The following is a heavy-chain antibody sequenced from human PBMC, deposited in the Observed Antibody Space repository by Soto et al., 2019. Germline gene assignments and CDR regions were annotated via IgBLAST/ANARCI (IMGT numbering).Heavy chain of an antibody. J-gene: IGHJ6*02. CDR3: ARDLSTSWIRDGMDV. CDR2: IWYDGSNK. D-gene: IGHD2-2*01. Sequence: LRLSCAASGFTFSSYGMHWVRQAPGKGLEWVAVIWYDGSNKYYADSVKGRFTISRDNSKNTLYLQMNSLRAEDTAVYYCARDLSTSWIRDGMDVWGQGTTVTVSS. V-gene: IGHV3-33*01. CDR1: GFTFSSYG.